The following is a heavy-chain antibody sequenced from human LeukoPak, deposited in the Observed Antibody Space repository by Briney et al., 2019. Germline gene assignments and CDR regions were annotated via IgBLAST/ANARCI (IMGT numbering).Heavy chain of an antibody. CDR1: GFTFSDYY. V-gene: IGHV3-11*05. Sequence: GGSLRLSCVASGFTFSDYYMSWIRQAPGKGLEWVSYISSSSSKHTKYADSVKGRFTISRDNAKNSLYLEMDSLRAEDTAVYYCARENGANRRAYDVWGQGTMVTVSS. CDR3: ARENGANRRAYDV. J-gene: IGHJ3*01. D-gene: IGHD4/OR15-4a*01. CDR2: ISSSSSKHT.